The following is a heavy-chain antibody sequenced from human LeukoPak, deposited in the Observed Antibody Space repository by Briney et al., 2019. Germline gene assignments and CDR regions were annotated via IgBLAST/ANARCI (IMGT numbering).Heavy chain of an antibody. D-gene: IGHD3-3*01. CDR3: ARWSGDYSFDF. V-gene: IGHV4-4*07. CDR2: MHISGST. J-gene: IGHJ4*02. CDR1: GGSISSYY. Sequence: PSETLSLTCTVSGGSISSYYWNWIRQPAGKGLEWIGRMHISGSTNSNPSLKSRVTMSLDTSKNQFSLKLSSVTAADTAVYYCARWSGDYSFDFWGQGTLGTVSS.